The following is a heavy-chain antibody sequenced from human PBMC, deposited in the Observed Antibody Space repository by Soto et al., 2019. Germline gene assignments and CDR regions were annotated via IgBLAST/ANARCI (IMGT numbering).Heavy chain of an antibody. CDR1: GFRFDDYN. Sequence: PEGSLRLSCAASGFRFDDYNMHWVLQAPGKGLEWVSLVTWNGGNTYYADSVKGRFTISRDGTTQSVSLQMTGLKREDTGLYYCARETLSFGSALDVWGQGTTVTVSS. CDR3: ARETLSFGSALDV. J-gene: IGHJ6*02. V-gene: IGHV3-43*01. D-gene: IGHD3-3*01. CDR2: VTWNGGNT.